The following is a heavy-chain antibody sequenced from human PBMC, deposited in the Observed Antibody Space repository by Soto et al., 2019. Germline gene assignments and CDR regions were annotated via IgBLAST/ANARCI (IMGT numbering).Heavy chain of an antibody. Sequence: SETLSLTCTVSDGSISSSIYFWGWIRQPPGKGLEWIGSIHYSGNTYYNPSLQTRVTLSEDTSKNQVSLQLSSVTAADTAVYYCARHVWG. CDR2: IHYSGNT. V-gene: IGHV4-39*01. J-gene: IGHJ3*01. CDR1: DGSISSSIYF. CDR3: ARHV.